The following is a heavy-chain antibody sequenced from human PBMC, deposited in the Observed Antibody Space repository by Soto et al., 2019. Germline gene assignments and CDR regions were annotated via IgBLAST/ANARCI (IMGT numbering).Heavy chain of an antibody. CDR3: ARVRSRGWPDYFDY. CDR1: GFTFSSYA. J-gene: IGHJ4*02. V-gene: IGHV3-64*01. D-gene: IGHD6-19*01. Sequence: PGGSLRLSCAASGFTFSSYAMHWVRQAPGKGLEYVSAISSNGGSTYYANSVKGRFTISRDNSKNTLYLQMGSLRAEDMAVYYCARVRSRGWPDYFDYWGQGTLVTVSS. CDR2: ISSNGGST.